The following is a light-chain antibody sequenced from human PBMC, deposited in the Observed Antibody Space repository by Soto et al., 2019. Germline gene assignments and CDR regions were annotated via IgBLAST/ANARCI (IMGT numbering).Light chain of an antibody. CDR2: GAS. J-gene: IGKJ1*01. CDR3: HQCQSWPRT. Sequence: EIVLTQSPGTLSLSPGERATLSCRASQSVSSSYLAWYQQKPGQAPRLLIYGASSRATGIPDRFSGSGSGTDCALTISRLEPEDFAVYYCHQCQSWPRTFGQGTKVDIK. CDR1: QSVSSSY. V-gene: IGKV3-20*01.